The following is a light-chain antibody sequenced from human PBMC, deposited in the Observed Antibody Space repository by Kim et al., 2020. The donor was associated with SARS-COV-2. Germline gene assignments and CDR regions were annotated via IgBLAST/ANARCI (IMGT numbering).Light chain of an antibody. CDR1: QDISDY. J-gene: IGKJ4*01. CDR3: QQLKSYPLT. Sequence: ASVGDRVTITCRASQDISDYLAWFQQEPGKAPKLLIYAASTLQSGVPSRFSGSGSGTDFTLTISGLRPEDSATYYCQQLKSYPLTFGGGTKVDIK. CDR2: AAS. V-gene: IGKV1-9*01.